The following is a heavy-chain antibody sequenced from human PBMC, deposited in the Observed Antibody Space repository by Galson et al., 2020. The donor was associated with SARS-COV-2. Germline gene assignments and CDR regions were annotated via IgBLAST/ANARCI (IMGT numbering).Heavy chain of an antibody. D-gene: IGHD2-8*01. Sequence: LTCVTSGFTFSSYAMSWVRQAPGKGLEWVSAISGSGGSTYYADSVKGRFTISRDNSKNTLYLQMNSLRAEDTAVYYCSNLLRYCTNGVCSAKWFDPWGQGTLVTVSS. CDR3: SNLLRYCTNGVCSAKWFDP. V-gene: IGHV3-23*01. CDR1: GFTFSSYA. J-gene: IGHJ5*02. CDR2: ISGSGGST.